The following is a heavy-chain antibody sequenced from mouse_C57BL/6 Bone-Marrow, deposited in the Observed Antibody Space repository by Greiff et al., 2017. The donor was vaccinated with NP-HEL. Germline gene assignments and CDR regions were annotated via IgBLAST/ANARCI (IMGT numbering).Heavy chain of an antibody. J-gene: IGHJ4*01. Sequence: EVQGVESGGGLVQPKGSLKLSCAASGFSFNTYAMNWVRQAPGKGLEWVARIRSKSNNYATYYADSVKDRFTISRDDSESMLYLQMNNLKTEDTAMYYCVAYYYGSSYGYYYAMDYWGQGTSVTVSS. D-gene: IGHD1-1*01. V-gene: IGHV10-1*01. CDR3: VAYYYGSSYGYYYAMDY. CDR1: GFSFNTYA. CDR2: IRSKSNNYAT.